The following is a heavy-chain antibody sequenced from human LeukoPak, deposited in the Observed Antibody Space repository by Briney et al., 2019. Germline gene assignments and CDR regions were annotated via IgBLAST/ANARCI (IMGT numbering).Heavy chain of an antibody. V-gene: IGHV3-30*18. D-gene: IGHD4-17*01. J-gene: IGHJ4*02. CDR1: GFTFTTYV. Sequence: GGSLRLSCAASGFTFTTYVMHWVRQAPGKGLEWVAVISYDGSHKYYADSVKGRFTISRDNSKNTLYLQMNSLRPEDTAVYYCAKGLRSDYGDYGPLFDYWGQGTLVTVS. CDR2: ISYDGSHK. CDR3: AKGLRSDYGDYGPLFDY.